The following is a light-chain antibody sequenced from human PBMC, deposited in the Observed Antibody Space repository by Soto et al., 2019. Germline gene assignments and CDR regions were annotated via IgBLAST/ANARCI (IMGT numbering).Light chain of an antibody. V-gene: IGKV1-5*03. CDR3: QQYESYPMT. CDR2: KAS. J-gene: IGKJ4*01. CDR1: QSISSW. Sequence: DSQMTQYPSTLSASVGDRVTITCRASQSISSWLAWYQQKPGKAPKLLISKASTLQSGVPPRFSGSGSGTEFNLTISILQPDDCATYYCQQYESYPMTFGGGTKVEIK.